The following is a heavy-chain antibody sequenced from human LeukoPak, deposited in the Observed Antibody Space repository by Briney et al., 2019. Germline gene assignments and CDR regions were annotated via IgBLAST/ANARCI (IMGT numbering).Heavy chain of an antibody. J-gene: IGHJ4*02. D-gene: IGHD1-26*01. CDR3: ARDGSGSYYGYFDY. Sequence: GGSLRLSCAASGFTFSSYWMSWVRQAPGKGLEWVAVISYDGSNKYYADSVKGRFTISRDNSKNTLYLQMNSLRAEDTAVYYCARDGSGSYYGYFDYWGQGTLVTVSS. V-gene: IGHV3-30-3*01. CDR2: ISYDGSNK. CDR1: GFTFSSYW.